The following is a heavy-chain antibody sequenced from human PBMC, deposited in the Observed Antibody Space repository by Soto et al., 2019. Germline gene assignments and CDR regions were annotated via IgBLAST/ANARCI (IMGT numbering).Heavy chain of an antibody. Sequence: SQTLSPTCVISGDSVSRNKVAWNGISQSPPGGLEWLSRTYYRSKWYNNYAASVKRRTTTNDATSKNQSSLQPASVTPEDTAVYYCARAINSAIDIWGQGTMVTVSS. V-gene: IGHV6-1*01. D-gene: IGHD1-1*01. CDR2: TYYRSKWYN. CDR3: ARAINSAIDI. J-gene: IGHJ3*02. CDR1: GDSVSRNKVA.